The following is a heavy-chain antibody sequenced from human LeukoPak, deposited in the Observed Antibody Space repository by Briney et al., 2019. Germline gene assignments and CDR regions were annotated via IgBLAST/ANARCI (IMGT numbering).Heavy chain of an antibody. V-gene: IGHV1-18*04. J-gene: IGHJ4*02. CDR1: GYTFTSYG. D-gene: IGHD4-17*01. CDR2: ISAYNGNT. CDR3: ARAAIYGDSPFDY. Sequence: ESSVNVSCTASGYTFTSYGISWVRQAPGQGLEWMGWISAYNGNTNYAQKLQGRVTMTTDTSTSTAYMELRSLRSDDTAVYYCARAAIYGDSPFDYWGQGTLVTVSS.